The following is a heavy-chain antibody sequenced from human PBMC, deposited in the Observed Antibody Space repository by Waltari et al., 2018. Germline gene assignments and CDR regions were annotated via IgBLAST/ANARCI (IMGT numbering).Heavy chain of an antibody. CDR1: GDSVINSNYS. CDR2: IDYSGRS. J-gene: IGHJ4*02. Sequence: QLQLLESGPGLVKPSETLSLTCTVSGDSVINSNYSWGWIRQPPGKGLEWIGNIDYSGRSSYNPSLKSRVIISVETSKNQFSVRLTSVTAADTAVFYCARLSPPMWVRGVKGGYYFDYWGPGTLVTVSS. V-gene: IGHV4-39*07. D-gene: IGHD3-10*01. CDR3: ARLSPPMWVRGVKGGYYFDY.